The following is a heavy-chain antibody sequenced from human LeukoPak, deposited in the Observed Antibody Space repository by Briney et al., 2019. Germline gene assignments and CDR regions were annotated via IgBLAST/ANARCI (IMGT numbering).Heavy chain of an antibody. CDR1: GYTFTSYY. D-gene: IGHD3-22*01. CDR3: GRDRGYYDSSDY. V-gene: IGHV1-46*01. J-gene: IGHJ4*02. Sequence: ASVKVSCKASGYTFTSYYMHWVRQAPGQGLEWMGVINPSGGSTSYAQKFQGRVTMTRDMSTSTVYMELSSLRSEDTAVYYCGRDRGYYDSSDYWGQGTLVTVSS. CDR2: INPSGGST.